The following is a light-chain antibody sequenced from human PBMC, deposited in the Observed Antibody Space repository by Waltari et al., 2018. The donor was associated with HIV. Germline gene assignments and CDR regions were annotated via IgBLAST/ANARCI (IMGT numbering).Light chain of an antibody. Sequence: QSALTQPASVSGSPGQSITISCTGTSSDVGGYNYVSWYQQHPGKAPKVMIYKVSNRPSGVSKRFSGSKSGNTASLTISGLQAEDEADYYCSSYTTTSTWVFGGGTKLTVL. CDR3: SSYTTTSTWV. J-gene: IGLJ3*02. V-gene: IGLV2-14*01. CDR2: KVS. CDR1: SSDVGGYNY.